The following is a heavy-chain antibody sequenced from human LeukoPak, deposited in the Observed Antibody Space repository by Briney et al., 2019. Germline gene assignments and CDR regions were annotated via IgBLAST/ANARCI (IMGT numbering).Heavy chain of an antibody. CDR2: IRSKTFGGTT. J-gene: IGHJ4*02. CDR3: TRYSGRTDY. D-gene: IGHD5-18*01. CDR1: GFTFGTYA. V-gene: IGHV3-49*03. Sequence: GGSLGLSFPSSGFTFGTYALGWFRRAPGKGREWVAFIRSKTFGGTTEYAASVKGRFTISRDDSKSIAYLQMNSLKTEDTAVYYCTRYSGRTDYWGQGTLVSVSS.